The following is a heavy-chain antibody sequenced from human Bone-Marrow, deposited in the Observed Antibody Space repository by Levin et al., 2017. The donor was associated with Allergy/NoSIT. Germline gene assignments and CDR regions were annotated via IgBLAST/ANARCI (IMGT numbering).Heavy chain of an antibody. Sequence: VASVKVSCKASGYTFTGYYMHWVRQAPGQGLEWMGRINPNSGGTNYAQKFQGRVTMTRDTSISTAYMELSRLRSDDTAVYYCARDSVTMVQGGTEFDYWGQGTLVTVSS. J-gene: IGHJ4*02. CDR3: ARDSVTMVQGGTEFDY. CDR1: GYTFTGYY. D-gene: IGHD3-10*01. V-gene: IGHV1-2*06. CDR2: INPNSGGT.